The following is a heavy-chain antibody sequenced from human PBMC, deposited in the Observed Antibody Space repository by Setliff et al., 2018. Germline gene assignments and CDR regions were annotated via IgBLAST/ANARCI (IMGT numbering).Heavy chain of an antibody. Sequence: SETLSLTCAVCGGSFSGYYWSWIRQPPGKRLEWIGEIIHSGSTNYNPSLKSRVTISMDTSKNQFSLKVSSVTAEDTAVYYCARDQTLREVWFDPWGKGTMVTVSS. D-gene: IGHD3-16*01. J-gene: IGHJ5*02. CDR2: IIHSGST. CDR3: ARDQTLREVWFDP. V-gene: IGHV4-34*12. CDR1: GGSFSGYY.